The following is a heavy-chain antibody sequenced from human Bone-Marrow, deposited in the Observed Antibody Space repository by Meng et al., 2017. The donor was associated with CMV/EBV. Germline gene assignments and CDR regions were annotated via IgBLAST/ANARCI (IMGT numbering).Heavy chain of an antibody. Sequence: VSRGSLSSGSSSWSWIRQPPGTGLEWIGDIYYIGSTNYNPSLRSRVAISIDTSKDQFSLKLSSVTAADTAVYYCAGGYSSGWYYFDYWGQGTLVTVSS. CDR1: RGSLSSGSSS. V-gene: IGHV4-61*01. D-gene: IGHD6-19*01. CDR3: AGGYSSGWYYFDY. J-gene: IGHJ4*02. CDR2: IYYIGST.